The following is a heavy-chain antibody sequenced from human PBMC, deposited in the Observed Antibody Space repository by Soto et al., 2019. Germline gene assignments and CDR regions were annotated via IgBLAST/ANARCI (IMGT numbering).Heavy chain of an antibody. J-gene: IGHJ4*02. V-gene: IGHV4-31*03. D-gene: IGHD3-22*01. CDR3: ASLSLSPVYYDSSGYYFGAFDY. CDR1: GGSISSGGYY. CDR2: IYYSGST. Sequence: QVQLQESGPGLVKPSQTLSLTCTVSGGSISSGGYYWSWIRQHPGKGLEWIGYIYYSGSTYYNPSLTSRVTISVDTSKNQFSLKLSSVTAADTAVYYCASLSLSPVYYDSSGYYFGAFDYWGQGTLVTVSS.